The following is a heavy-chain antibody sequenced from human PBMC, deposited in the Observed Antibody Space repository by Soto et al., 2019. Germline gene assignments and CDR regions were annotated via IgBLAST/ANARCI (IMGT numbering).Heavy chain of an antibody. J-gene: IGHJ6*02. CDR1: GYSVTSSDYY. CDR3: APLSVSLSGPYGIHV. V-gene: IGHV4-39*01. CDR2: MFYSGLT. D-gene: IGHD2-15*01. Sequence: SESLSLTCSASGYSVTSSDYYWAWIRQPPGKGLEWIGSMFYSGLTYYNPSLKSRVTLSVDTSKNQFSVRLNSVTAADTAVYYCAPLSVSLSGPYGIHVWGQGTTVTVSS.